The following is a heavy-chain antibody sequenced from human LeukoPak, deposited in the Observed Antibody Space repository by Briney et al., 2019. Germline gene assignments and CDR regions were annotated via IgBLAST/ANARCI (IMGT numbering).Heavy chain of an antibody. J-gene: IGHJ2*01. V-gene: IGHV4-59*08. CDR3: ARTSYYYDTSGYNWYFAL. CDR1: GGSISDYY. D-gene: IGHD3-22*01. CDR2: IYYSLTT. Sequence: SETLSLTRTVSGGSISDYYWSWIRQPPGKGLEGMGYIYYSLTTKYNPSLKSRVTLSVDTSKNQFSLNLSYVTAADTAVYYCARTSYYYDTSGYNWYFALWGRGTLVTVSS.